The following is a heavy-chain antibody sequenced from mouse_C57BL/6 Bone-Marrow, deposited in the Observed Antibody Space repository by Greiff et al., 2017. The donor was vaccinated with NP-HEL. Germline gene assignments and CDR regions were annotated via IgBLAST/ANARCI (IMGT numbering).Heavy chain of an antibody. CDR2: ISDGGSYT. J-gene: IGHJ3*01. CDR1: GFTFSNYA. D-gene: IGHD4-1*01. V-gene: IGHV5-4*01. CDR3: AKGFNWAWFAY. Sequence: EVQRVESGGGLVKPGGSLKLSCAASGFTFSNYAMSWVRQTPEKRLEWVATISDGGSYTYYPDNVKGRFTISRDNAKNNLYLQMSHLKSEDTAMYYCAKGFNWAWFAYWGQGTLVTVSA.